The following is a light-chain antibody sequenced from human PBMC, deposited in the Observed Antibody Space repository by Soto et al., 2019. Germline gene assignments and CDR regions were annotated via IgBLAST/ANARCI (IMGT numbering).Light chain of an antibody. V-gene: IGKV1-5*03. CDR3: QHYNSYSEA. Sequence: DIQMTQSPSTLSGSVGDRVTITCRASQTISSWLAWYQQKPGKAPKLLNYKASTLKSGVPSRFSGSGSGTEFTLTISSLQPDDFATYYCQHYNSYSEAFSQGTKVELK. CDR2: KAS. CDR1: QTISSW. J-gene: IGKJ1*01.